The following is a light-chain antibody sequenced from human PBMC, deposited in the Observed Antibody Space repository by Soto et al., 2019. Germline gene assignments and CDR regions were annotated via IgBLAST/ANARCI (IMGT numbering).Light chain of an antibody. CDR3: QHCRSSPPKYT. CDR1: QSVNNNY. V-gene: IGKV3-20*01. CDR2: GAS. J-gene: IGKJ2*01. Sequence: EIVLTQSPGTLSLSPGERANLSCRASQSVNNNYLAWYQQKPGQAPRLLIFGASSRATGIPDRFSGSGSGTDFTLTISRLEPEDFAVYYCQHCRSSPPKYTFGQGTKLEIK.